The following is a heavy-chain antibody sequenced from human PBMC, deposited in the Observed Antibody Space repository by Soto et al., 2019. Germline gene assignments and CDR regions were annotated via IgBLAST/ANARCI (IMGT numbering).Heavy chain of an antibody. CDR3: ARDPSDDFWSGYYYPYFDY. Sequence: GASVKVSCKASGYTFTSYYMHWVRQAPGQGLEWMGIINPSGGSTSYAQKFQGRVTMTRDTSTSTVYMELSSLRSEDTAVYYCARDPSDDFWSGYYYPYFDYWGQGTLVTVSS. V-gene: IGHV1-46*01. CDR1: GYTFTSYY. J-gene: IGHJ4*02. D-gene: IGHD3-3*01. CDR2: INPSGGST.